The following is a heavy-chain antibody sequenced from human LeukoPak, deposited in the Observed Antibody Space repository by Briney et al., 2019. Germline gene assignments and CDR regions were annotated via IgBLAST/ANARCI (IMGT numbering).Heavy chain of an antibody. J-gene: IGHJ4*02. Sequence: GASVKVSCKASGYTFTGYYMHWVRQAPGQGLEWMGWINPNSGGTNYAQKFQGRVTMTRDTSISTAYMELSRLRTDDTAVYYCASIVDTAMESFDYWGQGTLVTVSS. D-gene: IGHD5-18*01. CDR2: INPNSGGT. CDR3: ASIVDTAMESFDY. CDR1: GYTFTGYY. V-gene: IGHV1-2*02.